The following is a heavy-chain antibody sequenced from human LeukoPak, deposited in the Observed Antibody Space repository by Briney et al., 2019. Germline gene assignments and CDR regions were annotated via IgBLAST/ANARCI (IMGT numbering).Heavy chain of an antibody. V-gene: IGHV1-24*01. J-gene: IGHJ6*03. Sequence: ASVKVSCKVSGYTLTELSMHWVRQAPGKGLEWMGGFDPEDGETIYAQKFQGRVTMTEGTSTDTAYMELSSLRSEDTAVYYCARDKQLDWAHYYYYYMDVWGKGTTVTVSS. CDR3: ARDKQLDWAHYYYYYMDV. CDR2: FDPEDGET. D-gene: IGHD1-1*01. CDR1: GYTLTELS.